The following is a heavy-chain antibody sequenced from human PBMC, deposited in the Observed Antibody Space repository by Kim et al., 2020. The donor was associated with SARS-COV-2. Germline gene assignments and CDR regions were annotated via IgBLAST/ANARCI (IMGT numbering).Heavy chain of an antibody. D-gene: IGHD3-22*01. CDR1: GYPFTRNY. V-gene: IGHV1-46*01. J-gene: IGHJ4*02. CDR3: AREIGVFPSYNSGGRVGNWLGYFDL. Sequence: ASVKVSCKSSGYPFTRNYIHWVRLAPGQGLEWMGIINPEDLRSTTYAQKFQGRITLTRDTSTSTVYMELNSVRSEDTAVYYCAREIGVFPSYNSGGRVGNWLGYFDLWGQGTLVTVSS. CDR2: INPEDLRST.